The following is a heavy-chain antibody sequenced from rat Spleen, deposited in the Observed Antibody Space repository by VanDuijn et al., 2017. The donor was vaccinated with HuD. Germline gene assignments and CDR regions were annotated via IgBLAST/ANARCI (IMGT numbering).Heavy chain of an antibody. V-gene: IGHV3-3*01. J-gene: IGHJ4*01. D-gene: IGHD1-3*01. CDR2: INSAGST. Sequence: EVQLQESGPGLVKPSQSLSLTCSVTFYSITSSYRWNWIRKFPGNKLEWMGYINSAGSTHYNPSLKSRVSITRDTSKNQFFLQVKSVTTEDTATYYCAKTTVAYYYAMDAWGQGASVTVSS. CDR3: AKTTVAYYYAMDA. CDR1: FYSITSSYR.